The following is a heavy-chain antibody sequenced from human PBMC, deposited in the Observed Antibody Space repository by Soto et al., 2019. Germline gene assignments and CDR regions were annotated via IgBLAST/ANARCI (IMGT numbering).Heavy chain of an antibody. CDR1: GYTFTSYA. CDR3: ARDVIIAAAGLYYYYGMDV. CDR2: INAGNGNT. V-gene: IGHV1-3*01. J-gene: IGHJ6*02. Sequence: ASVKVSCKASGYTFTSYAMHWVRQAPGQRLEWMGWINAGNGNTKYSQKFQGRVTITRDTSASTAYMELSSLRSEDTAVYYCARDVIIAAAGLYYYYGMDVWGQGTTVTVSS. D-gene: IGHD6-13*01.